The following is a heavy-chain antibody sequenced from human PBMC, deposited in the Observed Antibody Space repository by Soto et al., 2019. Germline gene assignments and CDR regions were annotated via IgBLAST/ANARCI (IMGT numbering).Heavy chain of an antibody. J-gene: IGHJ4*02. CDR3: ARAWRVTVTTPDYFDY. Sequence: GKGPEWIEYIYLRGSTNYTPPHKRRVTISVDRSKNQFSLMLRSVTATDTAEYYYARAWRVTVTTPDYFDYWGQVTLVTVSS. D-gene: IGHD4-17*01. V-gene: IGHV4-30-2*01. CDR2: IYLRGST.